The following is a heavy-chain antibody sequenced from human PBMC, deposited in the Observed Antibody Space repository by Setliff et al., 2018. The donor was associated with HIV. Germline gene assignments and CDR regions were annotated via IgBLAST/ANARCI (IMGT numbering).Heavy chain of an antibody. V-gene: IGHV3-33*03. CDR1: GFTFSSYG. D-gene: IGHD3-22*01. J-gene: IGHJ4*02. CDR3: VRSLSGNSSTYYWAFDL. CDR2: IWYDGSNK. Sequence: GGSLRLSCAASGFTFSSYGMHWVRQAPGKGLEWVAVIWYDGSNKYYADSVKGRFTISRDNANNSLWLQMSSLRAEDTAFYYCVRSLSGNSSTYYWAFDLWGQGILVTVSS.